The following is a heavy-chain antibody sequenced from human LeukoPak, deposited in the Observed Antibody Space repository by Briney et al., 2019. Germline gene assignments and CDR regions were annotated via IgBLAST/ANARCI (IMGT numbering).Heavy chain of an antibody. Sequence: SETLSLTCTVSGGSISGYYLSWIRQPPGKGLEWIGEINHSGSTNYNPSLKSRVTISVDTSKNQFSLKLSSVTAADTAVYYCARGPTRYRSSWYDRLRFSYYYYMDVWGKGTTVTVSS. D-gene: IGHD6-13*01. CDR3: ARGPTRYRSSWYDRLRFSYYYYMDV. J-gene: IGHJ6*03. CDR2: INHSGST. V-gene: IGHV4-34*01. CDR1: GGSISGYY.